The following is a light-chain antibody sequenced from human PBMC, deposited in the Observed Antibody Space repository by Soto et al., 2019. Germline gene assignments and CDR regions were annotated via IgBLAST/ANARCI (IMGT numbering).Light chain of an antibody. J-gene: IGKJ1*01. CDR2: DAS. CDR1: QSISSW. CDR3: QNYNSYSRT. V-gene: IGKV1-5*01. Sequence: DIQMTQSPSTLAASLGDSVPIPCRAGQSISSWLAWYQQKPGKAPKLLIYDASSLESGVPSRFRGSGSGTEFTLTISSLQPDDFETYYCQNYNSYSRTFGQGTKVDIK.